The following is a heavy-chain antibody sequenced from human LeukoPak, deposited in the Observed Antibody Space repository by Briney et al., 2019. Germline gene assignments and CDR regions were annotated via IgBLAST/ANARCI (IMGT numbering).Heavy chain of an antibody. CDR1: GYTFTSYY. D-gene: IGHD5-12*01. CDR3: ARDPGGDSGYDLTNWFDP. Sequence: GASVTVSCKASGYTFTSYYMHWVRQAPGQGLEWMGIINPSGGSTSYAQKFQGRVTMTRDTSTSTVYMELSSLRSEDTAVYYCARDPGGDSGYDLTNWFDPWGQGTLVTVSS. CDR2: INPSGGST. J-gene: IGHJ5*02. V-gene: IGHV1-46*01.